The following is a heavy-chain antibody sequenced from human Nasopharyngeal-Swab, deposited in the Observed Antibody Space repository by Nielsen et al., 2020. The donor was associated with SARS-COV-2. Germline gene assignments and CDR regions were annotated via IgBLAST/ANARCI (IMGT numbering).Heavy chain of an antibody. CDR3: VKHQGSSSDQ. CDR1: GFTVSSSY. V-gene: IGHV3-66*04. J-gene: IGHJ4*02. Sequence: GGSLRLSCAASGFTVSSSYMSWVPQAPGKGLEWVTTIHSDGNTYFADSVRGRFSSYRDNYRNTLSLEMNSLRVEDTAVYYCVKHQGSSSDQWGQGTLVTVSS. CDR2: IHSDGNT.